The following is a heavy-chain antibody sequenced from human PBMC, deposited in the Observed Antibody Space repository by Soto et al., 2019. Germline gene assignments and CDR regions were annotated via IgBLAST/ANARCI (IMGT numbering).Heavy chain of an antibody. CDR2: INPNSGGT. CDR3: ARDRGSNGPYYYYYGMDV. J-gene: IGHJ6*02. D-gene: IGHD5-12*01. V-gene: IGHV1-2*04. Sequence: QVQLAQSGAEVTKPGASVKVSCKASGYTFTGYYMHWVRQAPGQGLEWMGWINPNSGGTNYAQKFQGWVTMTRDTSISTAYMELSRLRSDDTAVYYCARDRGSNGPYYYYYGMDVWGQGTTVTVSS. CDR1: GYTFTGYY.